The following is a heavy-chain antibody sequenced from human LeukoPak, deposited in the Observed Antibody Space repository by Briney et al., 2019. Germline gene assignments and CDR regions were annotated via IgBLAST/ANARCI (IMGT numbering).Heavy chain of an antibody. CDR3: ARGRYYDNSVYYYFDY. J-gene: IGHJ4*02. D-gene: IGHD3-22*01. CDR2: ISGSGGST. Sequence: GGSLRLSCAASGFTFSSNAMSWVRQAPGMGLAWVSAISGSGGSTYYADSVKDRFTISRDTSKNTLYLQMNSLRAEDTAVYYCARGRYYDNSVYYYFDYWGQGTLVTVSS. CDR1: GFTFSSNA. V-gene: IGHV3-23*01.